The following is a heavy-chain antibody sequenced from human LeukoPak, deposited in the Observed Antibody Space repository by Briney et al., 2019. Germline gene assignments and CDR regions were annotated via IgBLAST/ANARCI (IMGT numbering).Heavy chain of an antibody. D-gene: IGHD3-22*01. Sequence: SETLSLTCTVSGGSISSSHYYWRWIRQPPGKGLEWIGSIRYSGSTYYNPSLKGRVTVSVDTSKNQFSLKVTSVTAADTAVYYCGILPARDTYYYDRSGYYRPGVSWGQGTLVTVSS. CDR3: GILPARDTYYYDRSGYYRPGVS. CDR1: GGSISSSHYY. CDR2: IRYSGST. J-gene: IGHJ5*02. V-gene: IGHV4-39*07.